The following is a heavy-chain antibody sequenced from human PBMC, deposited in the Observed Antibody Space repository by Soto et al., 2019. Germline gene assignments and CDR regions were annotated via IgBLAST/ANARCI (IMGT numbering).Heavy chain of an antibody. J-gene: IGHJ6*02. CDR2: ISYDGSNK. D-gene: IGHD3-22*01. Sequence: GGSLRLSCAASGFTFSSYGMHWVRQAPGKGLEWVAVISYDGSNKYYADSVKGRFTISRDNSKNTLYLQMNSLRAEDTAVYYCAKDLHYYDSSGPPSLGLYYYGMDVWGQGTTVTVSS. V-gene: IGHV3-30*18. CDR3: AKDLHYYDSSGPPSLGLYYYGMDV. CDR1: GFTFSSYG.